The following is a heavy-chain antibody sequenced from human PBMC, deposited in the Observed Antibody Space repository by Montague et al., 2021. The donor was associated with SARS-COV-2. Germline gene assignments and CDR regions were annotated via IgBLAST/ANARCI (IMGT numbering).Heavy chain of an antibody. CDR3: ARGDGHYYGSGTYPYY. CDR1: GGSISSYY. Sequence: SETLSLTCTVSGGSISSYYWSWIRQPPGKGLEWIGHIFHTGTPHYSPSLKSRVTISIDRSKNQFSLKLSSVTAADTAVYYCARGDGHYYGSGTYPYYWSQGTLVTVSS. CDR2: IFHTGTP. D-gene: IGHD3-10*01. V-gene: IGHV4-59*13. J-gene: IGHJ4*02.